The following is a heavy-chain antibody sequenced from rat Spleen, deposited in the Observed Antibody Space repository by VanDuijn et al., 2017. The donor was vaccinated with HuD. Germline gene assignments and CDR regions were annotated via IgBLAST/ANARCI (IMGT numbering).Heavy chain of an antibody. D-gene: IGHD1-2*01. Sequence: QVQLKESGPGLVQPSQTLSLTCTVSGFSLTNFGVTWVRQPPGKGLEWIGAIWGDGSTDYNLGLKSRLIISRDTSKSQVFLKMNSLQTDDTAIYFCTRSGYYYSSYVPFFDYWGQGVMVTVSS. CDR2: IWGDGST. J-gene: IGHJ2*01. CDR1: GFSLTNFG. CDR3: TRSGYYYSSYVPFFDY. V-gene: IGHV2-15*01.